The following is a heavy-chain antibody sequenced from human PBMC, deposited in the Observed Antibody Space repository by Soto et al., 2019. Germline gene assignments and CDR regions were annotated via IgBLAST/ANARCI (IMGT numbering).Heavy chain of an antibody. J-gene: IGHJ6*03. D-gene: IGHD3-9*01. V-gene: IGHV4-39*01. CDR1: GGSISSSSYY. Sequence: QLQLQESGPGLVKPSETLSLTCTVSGGSISSSSYYWGWIRQPPGKGLEWIGSIYYSGSTYYNPSLKSRVTISVDTSKNQFSLKLSSVTAADTAVYYCARLIPPGFDWFLRGDYMDVWGKGTTVTASS. CDR2: IYYSGST. CDR3: ARLIPPGFDWFLRGDYMDV.